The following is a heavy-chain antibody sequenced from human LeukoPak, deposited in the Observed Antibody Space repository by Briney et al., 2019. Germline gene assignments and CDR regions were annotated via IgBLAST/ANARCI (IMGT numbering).Heavy chain of an antibody. Sequence: GGSLRLSCAASGFTFSSYWMSWVRQAPGKGLEWVANIKQDGSERYYVDSVKGRFTISRDNAKNSLYLQMNSLRAEDTAVYYFARGGGIYGHYWYYWGQGTLVTVSS. D-gene: IGHD4-17*01. J-gene: IGHJ4*02. CDR2: IKQDGSER. V-gene: IGHV3-7*01. CDR1: GFTFSSYW. CDR3: ARGGGIYGHYWYY.